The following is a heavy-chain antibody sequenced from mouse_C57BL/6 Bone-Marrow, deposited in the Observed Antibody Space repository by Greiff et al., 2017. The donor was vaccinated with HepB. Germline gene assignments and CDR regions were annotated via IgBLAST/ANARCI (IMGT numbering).Heavy chain of an antibody. CDR3: PITTVVAPYYAMDY. Sequence: VQLQQPGAELVKPGASVKLSCKASGYTFTSYWMHWVKQRPGQGLEWIGMIHPNSGSTNYNEKFKSKATLTVDESSSTAYMQLSSLTSEDSAVYYCPITTVVAPYYAMDYWGQGTSVTVSS. CDR1: GYTFTSYW. V-gene: IGHV1-64*01. J-gene: IGHJ4*01. D-gene: IGHD1-1*01. CDR2: IHPNSGST.